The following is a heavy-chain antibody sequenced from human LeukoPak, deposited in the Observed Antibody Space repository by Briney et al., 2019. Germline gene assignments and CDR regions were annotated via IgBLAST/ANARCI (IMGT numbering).Heavy chain of an antibody. J-gene: IGHJ4*02. CDR1: GFTFTDYY. Sequence: PGGSLRLSCAASGFTFTDYYMSWISQAPGKGLEWVSYISSSGNTIYYADSVKGRFAMSRDNAKNSVYLHMNSLRAEDTAVYYCARGRYSYGLLDYWGQGTLVTVSS. CDR3: ARGRYSYGLLDY. CDR2: ISSSGNTI. D-gene: IGHD5-18*01. V-gene: IGHV3-11*04.